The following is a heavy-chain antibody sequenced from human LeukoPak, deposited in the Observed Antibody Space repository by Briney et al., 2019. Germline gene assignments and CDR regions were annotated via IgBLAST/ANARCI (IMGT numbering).Heavy chain of an antibody. D-gene: IGHD1-26*01. V-gene: IGHV1-46*01. CDR2: INPSGGST. Sequence: PSASVKVSCKASGYTFTGYYMHWVRQAPGQGLEWMGIINPSGGSTSYAQKFQGRVTMTRDMSTSTVYMELSSLRSEDTAVYYCARGVIMVGGSLDDDAFDIWGQGTMVTVSS. J-gene: IGHJ3*02. CDR1: GYTFTGYY. CDR3: ARGVIMVGGSLDDDAFDI.